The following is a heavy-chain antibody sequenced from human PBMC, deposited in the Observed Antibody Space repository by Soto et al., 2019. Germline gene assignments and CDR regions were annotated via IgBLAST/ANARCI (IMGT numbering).Heavy chain of an antibody. CDR2: LGGGGGST. CDR3: AKGGVGGGNYETHFDY. CDR1: GFTFSSFA. Sequence: EVQLLASGGGLVQPGGSLRLSCAASGFTFSSFAMSWVRQAPGERLEWVSALGGGGGSTNYADSVRGRFTISRDNSKDTLYLQMNGLRAEDTAIYYCAKGGVGGGNYETHFDYWGQGTLVTVSS. J-gene: IGHJ4*02. V-gene: IGHV3-23*01. D-gene: IGHD1-7*01.